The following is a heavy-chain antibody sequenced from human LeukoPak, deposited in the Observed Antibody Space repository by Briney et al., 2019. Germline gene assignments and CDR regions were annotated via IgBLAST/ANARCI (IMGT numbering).Heavy chain of an antibody. Sequence: ASVKVSCKASGGTFGSYAISWVRQAPGQGLEWMGGIIPIFGTANYAQKFQGRVTITADESTSTAYMELSSLRSEDTAVYYCARGYGDYSPFDYWGQGTLVTVSS. J-gene: IGHJ4*02. CDR3: ARGYGDYSPFDY. CDR1: GGTFGSYA. V-gene: IGHV1-69*13. CDR2: IIPIFGTA. D-gene: IGHD4-17*01.